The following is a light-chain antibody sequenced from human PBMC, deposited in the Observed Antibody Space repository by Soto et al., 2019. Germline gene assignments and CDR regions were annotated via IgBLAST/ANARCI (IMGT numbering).Light chain of an antibody. CDR1: SSNIGAGYD. J-gene: IGLJ1*01. Sequence: QSVLTQPPSVSGAPGQRVTISCTGSSSNIGAGYDVHWYQQLPGTAPKLLIYGHSNRPSGVPDRFSGSKSGTSASLAITGLQAEDEADYYCQSYDSSLSGYVFGTGT. V-gene: IGLV1-40*01. CDR2: GHS. CDR3: QSYDSSLSGYV.